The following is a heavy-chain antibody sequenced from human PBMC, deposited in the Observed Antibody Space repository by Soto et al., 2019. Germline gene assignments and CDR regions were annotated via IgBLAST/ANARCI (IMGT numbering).Heavy chain of an antibody. V-gene: IGHV4-59*08. CDR2: MGYNGFT. D-gene: IGHD3-10*01. J-gene: IGHJ6*02. CDR1: GGPMNNYY. Sequence: QVQLQESGPGLVKPSETLSLTCTISGGPMNNYYCSWFRQPRGQGLEWIGYMGYNGFTRYNPSLRXXFXCSLDTARSQFSLNLSSVTAADTALYYCARQGFGELHGLVDVWGQGITVTVSS. CDR3: ARQGFGELHGLVDV.